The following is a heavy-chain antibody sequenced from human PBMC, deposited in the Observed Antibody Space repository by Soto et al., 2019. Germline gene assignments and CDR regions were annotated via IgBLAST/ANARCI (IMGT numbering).Heavy chain of an antibody. CDR1: GDSFTSYW. CDR2: IDPSDSYT. Sequence: GESLKISCKGSGDSFTSYWISLVRQMPGKGLEWMGRIDPSDSYTNYSPSFQGHVTISAEKSISTAYLQWSSLKASDTAMYYCARTKYCSGASCSSDYYYYGMAVWGQGTTVTVS. J-gene: IGHJ6*02. CDR3: ARTKYCSGASCSSDYYYYGMAV. D-gene: IGHD2-15*01. V-gene: IGHV5-10-1*01.